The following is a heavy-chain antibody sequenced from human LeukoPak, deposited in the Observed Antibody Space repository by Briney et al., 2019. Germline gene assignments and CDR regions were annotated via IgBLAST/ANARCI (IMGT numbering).Heavy chain of an antibody. CDR2: INHSGST. CDR1: GGSFGGYY. D-gene: IGHD2-2*01. Sequence: PSETLSLTCAVYGGSFGGYYWSWIRQPPGKGLEWIGEINHSGSTNYNPSLKSRVTISVDTSKNQFSLKLSSVTAADTAVYYCAISSVVPAARSWFDPWGQGTLVTVSS. V-gene: IGHV4-34*01. CDR3: AISSVVPAARSWFDP. J-gene: IGHJ5*02.